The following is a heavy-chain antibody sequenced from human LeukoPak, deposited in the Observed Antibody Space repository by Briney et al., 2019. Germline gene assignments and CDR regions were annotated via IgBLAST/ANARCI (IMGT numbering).Heavy chain of an antibody. CDR3: ARPKGHYYFDY. CDR1: GGSIRSSYYY. J-gene: IGHJ4*02. CDR2: IYYSGST. Sequence: PSETLSLTCTVSGGSIRSSYYYWGWIRQPPGKGLEWIGSIYYSGSTYYNPSLKSRVTISVDTSKNQFSLKLSSVTAAGTAVYYCARPKGHYYFDYWGQGTLVTVSS. V-gene: IGHV4-39*01.